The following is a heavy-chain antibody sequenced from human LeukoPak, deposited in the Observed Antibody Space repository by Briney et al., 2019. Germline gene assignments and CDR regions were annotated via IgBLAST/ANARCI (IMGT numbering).Heavy chain of an antibody. V-gene: IGHV1-2*02. CDR1: GYTFTGYY. CDR2: VNPNSGGT. J-gene: IGHJ6*03. Sequence: ASVKVSCKASGYTFTGYYMHWVRQAPGQGLEWMGWVNPNSGGTNYAQKFQGRVTMTRDTSISTAYMELSRLRSDDTAVYYCARGCHVAYYYYYMDVWGKGTTVTISS. D-gene: IGHD5-12*01. CDR3: ARGCHVAYYYYYMDV.